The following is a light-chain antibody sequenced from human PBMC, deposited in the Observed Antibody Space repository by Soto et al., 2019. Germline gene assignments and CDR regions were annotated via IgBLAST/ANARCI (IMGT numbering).Light chain of an antibody. J-gene: IGLJ1*01. CDR1: TSNIESHP. V-gene: IGLV1-44*01. CDR2: TNN. CDR3: ATWDDSRNGV. Sequence: QSLLTQPPSASVTPGQRIIISCSGSTSNIESHPVNWFQQVPGAAPKLLIKTNNQRPSGVPDRFSGSKSGASASLAISGLQSEDEATYYCATWDDSRNGVFGSGTKVTVL.